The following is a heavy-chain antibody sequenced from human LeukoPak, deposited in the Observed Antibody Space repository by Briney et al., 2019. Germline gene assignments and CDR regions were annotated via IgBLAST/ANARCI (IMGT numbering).Heavy chain of an antibody. V-gene: IGHV1-69*05. CDR2: IIPIFGTA. CDR3: AREEAFDI. CDR1: GGTFSSYA. J-gene: IGHJ3*02. Sequence: ASVKVSCKASGGTFSSYAISWVRQAPGQGLEWMGGIIPIFGTANYAQKFQGRVTMTRDTSISTAYMELSRLRSDDTAVYYCAREEAFDIWGQGTMVTVSS.